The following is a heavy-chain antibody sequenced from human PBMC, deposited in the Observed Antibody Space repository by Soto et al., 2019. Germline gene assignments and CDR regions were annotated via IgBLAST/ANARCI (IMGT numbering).Heavy chain of an antibody. J-gene: IGHJ4*02. CDR3: ARQLTAAADIDY. D-gene: IGHD6-13*01. CDR2: IDPGDSES. CDR1: GYGFASYW. V-gene: IGHV5-51*01. Sequence: PGESLKISFKGSGYGFASYWIAWVRQMPGKGLEWMGIIDPGDSESRYSPSFQGQVTISADKSITTAYLQWSSLKASDTAMYYCARQLTAAADIDYWGQGTLVTVSS.